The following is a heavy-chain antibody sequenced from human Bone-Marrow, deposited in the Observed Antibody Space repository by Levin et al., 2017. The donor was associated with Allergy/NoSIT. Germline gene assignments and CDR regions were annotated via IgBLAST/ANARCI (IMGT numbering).Heavy chain of an antibody. D-gene: IGHD2-21*02. V-gene: IGHV4-30-4*01. CDR2: IDNTGST. CDR1: GSSLSSYDYY. Sequence: SETLSLTCTVSGSSLSSYDYYWSWIRQSPGKGLEWMGNIDNTGSTSYNPSLKSRFTMSIDTSNNQYSLRLSSVTAADTAVYYCAREQDHDYRDYYFDTWGQGILVTVSS. CDR3: AREQDHDYRDYYFDT. J-gene: IGHJ5*02.